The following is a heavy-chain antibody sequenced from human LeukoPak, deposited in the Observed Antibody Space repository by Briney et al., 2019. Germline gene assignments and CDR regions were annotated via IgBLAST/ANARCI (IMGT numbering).Heavy chain of an antibody. CDR2: IYYSGST. CDR3: ARRSQRAELPTYNWFDP. CDR1: GGSISSSSYY. V-gene: IGHV4-39*01. Sequence: SETLSLTCTVSGGSISSSSYYWGWIRQPPGKGLEWIGSIYYSGSTYYNPSLKSRVTISVGTSKNQFSLKLSSVTAADTAVYYCARRSQRAELPTYNWFDPWGQGTLVTVSS. D-gene: IGHD1-26*01. J-gene: IGHJ5*02.